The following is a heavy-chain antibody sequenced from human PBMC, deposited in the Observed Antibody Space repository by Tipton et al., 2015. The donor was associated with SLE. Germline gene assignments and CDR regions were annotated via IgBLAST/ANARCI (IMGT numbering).Heavy chain of an antibody. J-gene: IGHJ5*02. V-gene: IGHV4-59*02. D-gene: IGHD3-3*02. CDR1: GGSVTSYY. CDR2: VFYSGST. Sequence: TLSLTCTVSGGSVTSYYWSWIRQPPGKGLEWIGYVFYSGSTNYSPSLQRRVTMSLDTSKNRFSLKLYSVTAADTAVYYCARLEDPFGIFGVPKGWFDPWGQGTLVTVSS. CDR3: ARLEDPFGIFGVPKGWFDP.